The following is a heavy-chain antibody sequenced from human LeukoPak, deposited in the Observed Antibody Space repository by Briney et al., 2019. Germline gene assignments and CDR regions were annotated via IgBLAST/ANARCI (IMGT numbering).Heavy chain of an antibody. J-gene: IGHJ4*02. CDR2: IYPGDSDT. V-gene: IGHV5-51*01. CDR3: ARLGSSSWYFDY. D-gene: IGHD6-13*01. CDR1: GYSFTSYW. Sequence: GESLKISCQGSGYSFTSYWIGWVRQVPGKGLEWMGIIYPGDSDTRYSPSFQGQVTISADKSISAAYLQWSSLEASDTAMYYCARLGSSSWYFDYWGQGTLVTVSS.